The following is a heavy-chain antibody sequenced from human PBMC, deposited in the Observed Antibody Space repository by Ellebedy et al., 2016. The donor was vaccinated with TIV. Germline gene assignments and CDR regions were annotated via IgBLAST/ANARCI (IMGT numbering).Heavy chain of an antibody. CDR2: VNGGGSDT. Sequence: GESLKISCAASGFTFSSYAMSWVRQAPGRGLEWVSGVNGGGSDTYYTDSVKGRFTISRDNSKNTLYLQMNSLRAEDTAVYYCARDVYSTGWSPKCFDYWGQGTLVTVSS. D-gene: IGHD6-19*01. CDR1: GFTFSSYA. J-gene: IGHJ4*02. CDR3: ARDVYSTGWSPKCFDY. V-gene: IGHV3-23*01.